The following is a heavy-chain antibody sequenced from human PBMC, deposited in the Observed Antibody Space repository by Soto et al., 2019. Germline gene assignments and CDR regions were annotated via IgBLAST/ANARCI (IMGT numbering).Heavy chain of an antibody. V-gene: IGHV3-30-3*01. CDR3: ARSPTYYYGSDLDY. CDR2: ISYDGSNK. Sequence: QVQLVESGGGVVQPGRSLRLSCAASGFTFSSYAMHWVRQAPGKGLEWVAVISYDGSNKYYADSVKGRFTISRDNSKNTLYLQMNSLRAEDTAVYYCARSPTYYYGSDLDYWGQGTLVTVSS. J-gene: IGHJ4*02. CDR1: GFTFSSYA. D-gene: IGHD3-10*01.